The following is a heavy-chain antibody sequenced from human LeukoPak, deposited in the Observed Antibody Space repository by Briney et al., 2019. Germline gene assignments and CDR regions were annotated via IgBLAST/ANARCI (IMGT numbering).Heavy chain of an antibody. CDR1: GGSISSYY. J-gene: IGHJ4*02. CDR2: IFYSGST. V-gene: IGHV4-59*01. D-gene: IGHD3-22*01. CDR3: ARRAYSRAYYYFDY. Sequence: SETLSLTCTVSGGSISSYYWSWIRQPPGKGPEWIGYIFYSGSTNYNPSLQSRVTISIDTSKNQFSLKLSSVTAADTAVYYCARRAYSRAYYYFDYWGQGTLVTVSS.